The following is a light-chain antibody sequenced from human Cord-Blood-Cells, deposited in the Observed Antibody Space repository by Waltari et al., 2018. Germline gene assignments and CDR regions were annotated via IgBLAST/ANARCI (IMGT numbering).Light chain of an antibody. J-gene: IGLJ3*02. Sequence: QSALTQPASASGSPGQSLTISCTGTSSDVGGYNYVSWYQQHPGKAPKLMIYDVSKRPSGVSNRFSGSKSGNTASLTISGLQAEDEADYYCSSYTSSSTRVFGGGTKLTVL. CDR3: SSYTSSSTRV. CDR2: DVS. V-gene: IGLV2-14*01. CDR1: SSDVGGYNY.